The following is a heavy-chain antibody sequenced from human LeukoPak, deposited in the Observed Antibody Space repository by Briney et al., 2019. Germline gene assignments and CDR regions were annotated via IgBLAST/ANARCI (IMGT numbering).Heavy chain of an antibody. CDR1: GYTFPAYF. D-gene: IGHD3-16*02. Sequence: ASVKVSCKASGYTFPAYFIHWVLQAPGQGLEWLGWINPNSGGTKYAQKFQGRVTMTRDTSINTAYMELSRLTSDDTAVYYCARHLGMGDLSFDYWGQGTLVTVSS. V-gene: IGHV1-2*02. CDR3: ARHLGMGDLSFDY. CDR2: INPNSGGT. J-gene: IGHJ4*02.